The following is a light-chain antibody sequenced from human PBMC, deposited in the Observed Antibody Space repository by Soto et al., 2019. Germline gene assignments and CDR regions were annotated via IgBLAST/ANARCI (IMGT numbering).Light chain of an antibody. V-gene: IGKV3-20*01. CDR1: QSVTGDK. CDR2: GRS. J-gene: IGKJ2*01. CDR3: QQYGNSPFT. Sequence: EIVLTQSPGPLSLSPGNSAALSRRASQSVTGDKVAWYQQRPGQAPRLLIYGRSTRATDIPARFRGSGSGTDYTLTINRLEPEDFALYYCQQYGNSPFTFGQGTKLEI.